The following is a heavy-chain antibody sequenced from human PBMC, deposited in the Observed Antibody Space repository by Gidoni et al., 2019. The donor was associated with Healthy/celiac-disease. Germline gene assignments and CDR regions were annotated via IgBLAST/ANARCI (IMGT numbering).Heavy chain of an antibody. Sequence: QVQLVESGGGVVQPGRSLRLSCAASGFAFSSYAMHWVRQAPGKGLEWVAVISYDGSNKYYADSVKGRFTISRDNSKNTLYLQMNSLRAEDTAVYYCARDRGGYYYYYYYGMDVWGQGTTVTVSS. V-gene: IGHV3-30*01. CDR3: ARDRGGYYYYYYYGMDV. D-gene: IGHD5-12*01. J-gene: IGHJ6*02. CDR2: ISYDGSNK. CDR1: GFAFSSYA.